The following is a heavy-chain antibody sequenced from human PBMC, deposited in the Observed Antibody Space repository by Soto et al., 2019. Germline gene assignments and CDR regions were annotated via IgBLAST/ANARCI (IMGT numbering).Heavy chain of an antibody. CDR1: NDSIRRGTYY. D-gene: IGHD3-10*01. J-gene: IGHJ4*02. CDR2: LSYLGTT. Sequence: LETRSFTCTVSNDSIRRGTYYWAWIRQPPGRGLEWIGSLSYLGTTDDNPSLKSRVTISKDASKNQFSLKLTSMTAADTAVYCCATGRSDSCSYGEHFWGQGTLVNVAS. CDR3: ATGRSDSCSYGEHF. V-gene: IGHV4-39*01.